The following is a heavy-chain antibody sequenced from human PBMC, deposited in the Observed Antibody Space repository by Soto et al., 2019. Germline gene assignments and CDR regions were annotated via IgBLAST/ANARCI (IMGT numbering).Heavy chain of an antibody. Sequence: QVTLKESGPVVVKPTETLTLTCTVSGFSLSNTRLGVSWIRQPPGKALEWLAHIFSNDEKSYSTSLKNRRTISKATTRSQVVLTMTNVDPGDSATYYCALIQDCSRTDCYLASFDPWGQGTLVTVSS. CDR1: GFSLSNTRLG. D-gene: IGHD2-2*01. J-gene: IGHJ5*02. CDR3: ALIQDCSRTDCYLASFDP. CDR2: IFSNDEK. V-gene: IGHV2-26*01.